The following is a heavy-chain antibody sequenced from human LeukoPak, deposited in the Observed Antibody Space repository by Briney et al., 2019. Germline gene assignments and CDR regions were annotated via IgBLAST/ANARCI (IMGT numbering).Heavy chain of an antibody. V-gene: IGHV5-51*01. CDR3: ARHFPYDTSGYYYDC. D-gene: IGHD3-22*01. Sequence: GESLKISCKGSGYSFTYWIGWVRQMPGKGLEWMGIIYSGDSHTKYSPSFQGQVTISADKSISTAYLQWSSLKASDTAMYYCARHFPYDTSGYYYDCWGQGTLVTVSS. J-gene: IGHJ4*02. CDR1: GYSFTYW. CDR2: IYSGDSHT.